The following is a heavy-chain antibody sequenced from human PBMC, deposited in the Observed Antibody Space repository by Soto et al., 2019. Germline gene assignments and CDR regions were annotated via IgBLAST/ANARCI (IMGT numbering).Heavy chain of an antibody. D-gene: IGHD2-21*01. V-gene: IGHV3-23*01. CDR3: AQDRGWGVVSPSHDY. Sequence: EVQLLESGGGIVQPGGSLRVSCVASGFTFTNFVMSWVRQAPGKGLEWVSAIRGTGGETFYADSVRGRFTISRDTSKNTLYLQMNSLRDEDTALYFCAQDRGWGVVSPSHDYWGQGTLVTVSS. J-gene: IGHJ4*02. CDR2: IRGTGGET. CDR1: GFTFTNFV.